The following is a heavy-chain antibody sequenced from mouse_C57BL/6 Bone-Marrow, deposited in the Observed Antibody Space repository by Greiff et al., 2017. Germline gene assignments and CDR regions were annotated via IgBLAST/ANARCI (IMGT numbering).Heavy chain of an antibody. CDR1: GYTFTSYC. CDR2: FYPGSGST. Sequence: QVHVKQSGAELVKPGASVKMSCKASGYTFTSYCITWVKQRPGQGLEWIGDFYPGSGSTNYNEKFKSKATLTVDPSSSTAYMPLSSLTSEDSAVYYCARRSYDYGAWFAYWGQGTLVTVSA. D-gene: IGHD2-4*01. CDR3: ARRSYDYGAWFAY. V-gene: IGHV1-55*01. J-gene: IGHJ3*01.